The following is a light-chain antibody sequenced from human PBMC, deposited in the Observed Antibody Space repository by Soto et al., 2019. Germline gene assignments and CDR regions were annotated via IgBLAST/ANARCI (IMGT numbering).Light chain of an antibody. CDR3: QKYNSAPRT. Sequence: DIQMTQSPSSLSASVGDRVTITCRASQGISNYLTWYQQKPGKVPKLLIYAASTLQSGVPSRFSGSGSGTDFTLTISSLHPEDVATYYCQKYNSAPRTFGPGTKVDI. CDR2: AAS. J-gene: IGKJ3*01. V-gene: IGKV1-27*01. CDR1: QGISNY.